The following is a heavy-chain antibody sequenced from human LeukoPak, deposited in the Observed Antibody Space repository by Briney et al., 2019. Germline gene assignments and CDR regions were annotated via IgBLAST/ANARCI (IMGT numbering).Heavy chain of an antibody. J-gene: IGHJ4*02. Sequence: ASVKVSCKASGYTFTSYYMHWVRQAPGQGLEWMGIINPSSGSTSYAQKFQDRVKMTRDTSRSTVYMELSSLRYEDTAVYYCARRAGDHYYFDYWGQGTLVTVSS. CDR3: ARRAGDHYYFDY. CDR1: GYTFTSYY. D-gene: IGHD7-27*01. CDR2: INPSSGST. V-gene: IGHV1-46*01.